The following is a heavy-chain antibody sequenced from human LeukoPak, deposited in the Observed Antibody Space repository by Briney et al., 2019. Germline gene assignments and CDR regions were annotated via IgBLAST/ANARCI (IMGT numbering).Heavy chain of an antibody. CDR1: NGSISNYY. Sequence: SETLSLTCSVSNGSISNYYWSWIRQPPGKGLEWIDYVYYSGSTKYNPSLNSRVTISVDTSQNEISLKLTSVTAADTAVYYCARDGYNFFDYWGQGTPVTVSP. D-gene: IGHD5-24*01. CDR3: ARDGYNFFDY. CDR2: VYYSGST. J-gene: IGHJ4*02. V-gene: IGHV4-59*01.